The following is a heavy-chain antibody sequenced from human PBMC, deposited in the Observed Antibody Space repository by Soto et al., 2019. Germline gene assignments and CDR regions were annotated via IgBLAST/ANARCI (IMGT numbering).Heavy chain of an antibody. CDR3: ARLGLLWFGESPDNWFDP. Sequence: QLQLQESGPGLVKPSETLSLTCTISGGSISSSSYYWGWIRQPPGKGLEWIGSIYYSGSTYYNPALKSRVTISVDTSKNQFSLKLSSVTAADTAVYYCARLGLLWFGESPDNWFDPWGQGTLVTVSS. V-gene: IGHV4-39*01. J-gene: IGHJ5*02. D-gene: IGHD3-10*01. CDR1: GGSISSSSYY. CDR2: IYYSGST.